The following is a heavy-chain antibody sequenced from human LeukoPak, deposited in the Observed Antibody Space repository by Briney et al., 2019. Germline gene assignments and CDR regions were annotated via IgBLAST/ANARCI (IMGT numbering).Heavy chain of an antibody. Sequence: PGGSLRLSCAASGFTFSTYGMHRVRQAPGKGLEWVAFIRSDGSDKYYVDSVKGRFTISRDNSKNTPYLEMNSLRPEDSAMYYCVVESAIGHWGQGTLVTVSS. J-gene: IGHJ4*02. CDR2: IRSDGSDK. D-gene: IGHD2-21*01. CDR1: GFTFSTYG. CDR3: VVESAIGH. V-gene: IGHV3-30*02.